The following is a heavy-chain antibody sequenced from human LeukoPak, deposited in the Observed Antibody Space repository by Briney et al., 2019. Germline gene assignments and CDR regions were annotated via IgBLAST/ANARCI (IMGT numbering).Heavy chain of an antibody. Sequence: PGGSLRLSCAASGFTFSSYGMHWVRQAPGKGLEWVSVIYSGGSTYYADSVKGRFTISRDNSKNTLYLQMNSLGAEDTAVYYCASIVVGYWGQGTLVTVSS. CDR3: ASIVVGY. CDR2: IYSGGST. V-gene: IGHV3-NL1*01. J-gene: IGHJ4*02. D-gene: IGHD3-16*02. CDR1: GFTFSSYG.